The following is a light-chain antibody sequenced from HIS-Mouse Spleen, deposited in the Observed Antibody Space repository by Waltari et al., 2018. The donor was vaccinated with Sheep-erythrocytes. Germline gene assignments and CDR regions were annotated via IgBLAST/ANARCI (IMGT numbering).Light chain of an antibody. CDR1: QSLLHSNGYNY. CDR3: MQALQTPWT. CDR2: LGS. V-gene: IGKV2-28*01. J-gene: IGKJ1*01. Sequence: DIVMTQSPLSLPVTPGEPASISCRSSQSLLHSNGYNYLDWYLQKPGQSPQLLISLGSNRASGVPDRFIGSGSGTDFTLKISRVEAEDVGVYYCMQALQTPWTFGQGTKVEIK.